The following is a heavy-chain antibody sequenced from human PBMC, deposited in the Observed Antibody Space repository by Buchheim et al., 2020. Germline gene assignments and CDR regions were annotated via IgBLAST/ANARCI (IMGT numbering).Heavy chain of an antibody. CDR2: ISDSGTNK. J-gene: IGHJ6*02. Sequence: QMQLVESGGDLVKPGGSLRLSCAASRFTFSDYYMSWIRQAPGKALEWVSYISDSGTNKYYADSVKGRFTISRDNAKKSLYLQMNSLRVEDMAVYYCAREGDTYRKGYKYVGNYYHYGMDVWGEGTT. D-gene: IGHD2-2*02. V-gene: IGHV3-11*01. CDR1: RFTFSDYY. CDR3: AREGDTYRKGYKYVGNYYHYGMDV.